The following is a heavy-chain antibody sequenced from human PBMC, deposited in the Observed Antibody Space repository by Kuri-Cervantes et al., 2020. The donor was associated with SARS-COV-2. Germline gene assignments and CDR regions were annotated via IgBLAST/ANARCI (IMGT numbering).Heavy chain of an antibody. Sequence: GGSLRLSCAASGFNFATYGMHWVRQAPGKGLEWVALIWFGGTNKYYADSVKGRFTISRDNSRNTLYLQMNSLRAEDTAVYYCAKASPYRDPTVRSAEYFQHWGQGTLVTVSS. CDR1: GFNFATYG. CDR3: AKASPYRDPTVRSAEYFQH. V-gene: IGHV3-30*02. CDR2: IWFGGTNK. J-gene: IGHJ1*01. D-gene: IGHD4-11*01.